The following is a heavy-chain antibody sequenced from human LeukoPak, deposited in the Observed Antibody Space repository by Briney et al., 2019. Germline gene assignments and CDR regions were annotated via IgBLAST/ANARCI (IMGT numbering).Heavy chain of an antibody. D-gene: IGHD3-9*01. CDR3: AGIPLRYFDWLFAFDY. CDR2: ISSSGSTI. CDR1: GFTFSSYE. V-gene: IGHV3-48*03. J-gene: IGHJ4*02. Sequence: PGGSLRLSCAASGFTFSSYEMNWVRQAPGKGLEWVSYISSSGSTIYYADSVKGRFTISRDNAKSSPYLQMNSLRAEDTAIYYCAGIPLRYFDWLFAFDYWGQGTLVTVSS.